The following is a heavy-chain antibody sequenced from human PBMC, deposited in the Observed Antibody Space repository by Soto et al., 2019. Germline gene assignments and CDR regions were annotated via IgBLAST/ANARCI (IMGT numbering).Heavy chain of an antibody. V-gene: IGHV4-31*03. CDR3: ARDPAPIYCSGGSYYHWFDP. CDR1: GGSISSGGYY. Sequence: SETLSLTCTVSGGSISSGGYYWSWIRQHPGKGLEWFGYIYYSGSTYYNPSLKSRVTISEDTSNNHCSLKLSSVTAADTAVYYCARDPAPIYCSGGSYYHWFDPWGQGTLVTVSS. D-gene: IGHD2-15*01. CDR2: IYYSGST. J-gene: IGHJ5*02.